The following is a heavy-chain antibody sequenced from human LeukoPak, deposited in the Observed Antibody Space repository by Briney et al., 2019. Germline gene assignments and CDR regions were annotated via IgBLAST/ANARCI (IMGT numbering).Heavy chain of an antibody. CDR3: ARGGGSKRIPFDY. CDR2: ISGSGGST. V-gene: IGHV3-23*01. Sequence: GGSLRLSCAASGFTFTTYALSWVHQAPGKGLEWVSAISGSGGSTYYADSVKGRFTISRDSSKNTLYLQMNSLRPEDTAVYYCARGGGSKRIPFDYWGQGTLVTVSS. D-gene: IGHD4-23*01. CDR1: GFTFTTYA. J-gene: IGHJ4*02.